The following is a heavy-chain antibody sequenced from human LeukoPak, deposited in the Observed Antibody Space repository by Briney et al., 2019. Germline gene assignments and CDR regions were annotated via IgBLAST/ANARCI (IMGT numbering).Heavy chain of an antibody. D-gene: IGHD2-15*01. CDR2: ISSSSSYI. Sequence: PGGSLRLSCAASGFTFSSYSMNWVRQAPGKGLEWVSSISSSSSYIYYADSVKGRFTISRDNAKNSLYLQMNSLKAEDTAVYYCARESFYCSGGSCLLDYWGQGTLVTVSS. V-gene: IGHV3-21*01. CDR1: GFTFSSYS. CDR3: ARESFYCSGGSCLLDY. J-gene: IGHJ4*02.